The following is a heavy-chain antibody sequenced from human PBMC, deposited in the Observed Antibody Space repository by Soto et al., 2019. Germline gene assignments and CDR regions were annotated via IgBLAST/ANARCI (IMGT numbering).Heavy chain of an antibody. D-gene: IGHD3-22*01. V-gene: IGHV1-69*12. J-gene: IGHJ4*02. CDR2: IIPMFGTA. CDR3: AMSRANYYDSRGYYYSTCAY. Sequence: QVQLVQSGAEVKKPGSSVKVSCKTSGGTFSSYAISWVRQAPGQGLEWMGGIIPMFGTANYAQKFQGRVTITADESTRTANMAWSSLRSEDTAVYYCAMSRANYYDSRGYYYSTCAYWGQGTLVTFSS. CDR1: GGTFSSYA.